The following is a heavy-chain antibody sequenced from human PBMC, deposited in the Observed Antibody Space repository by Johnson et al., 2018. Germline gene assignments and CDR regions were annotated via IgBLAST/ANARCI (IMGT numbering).Heavy chain of an antibody. V-gene: IGHV3-33*01. CDR2: IWYDGSNK. CDR3: AREPPGTIFGVYYGMDV. CDR1: GFTFSSYG. J-gene: IGHJ6*02. Sequence: QVQLVQSGGGVVQPGRSRRLSCAASGFTFSSYGMHWVRQAPGKGLEWVAVIWYDGSNKYYADSVTGRFTISRDNSKNTLYLQMNRLRAEDTAVYYCAREPPGTIFGVYYGMDVWGQGTTVTVSS. D-gene: IGHD3-3*01.